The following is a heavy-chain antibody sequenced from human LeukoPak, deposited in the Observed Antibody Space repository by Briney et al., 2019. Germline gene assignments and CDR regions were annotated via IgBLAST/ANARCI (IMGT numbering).Heavy chain of an antibody. D-gene: IGHD1-1*01. J-gene: IGHJ3*02. CDR1: GYTFTSYG. Sequence: ASVKVSCKASGYTFTSYGISWVRQAPGQGLEWMGWISAYNGNTNYAQKLQGRVTMTTDTSTSTAYMELRSLRSDDTAVYYCARDTKLEPTSLGSADAFDIWGQGTMVTVSS. CDR2: ISAYNGNT. CDR3: ARDTKLEPTSLGSADAFDI. V-gene: IGHV1-18*01.